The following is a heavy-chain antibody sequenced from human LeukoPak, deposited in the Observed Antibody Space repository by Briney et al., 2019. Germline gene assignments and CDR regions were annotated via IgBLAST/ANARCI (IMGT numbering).Heavy chain of an antibody. V-gene: IGHV4-39*01. CDR2: IYYSGST. CDR1: GGSISSSSYY. CDR3: ARQEYYYGSGSYLLYYYYMDV. D-gene: IGHD3-10*01. J-gene: IGHJ6*03. Sequence: TSETLSLTCTVSGGSISSSSYYWGWIRQPPGKGLEWIGSIYYSGSTYYNPSLKSRVTISVDTSKNQFSLKLSSVTAADTAVYYCARQEYYYGSGSYLLYYYYMDVWGKGTKVTVSS.